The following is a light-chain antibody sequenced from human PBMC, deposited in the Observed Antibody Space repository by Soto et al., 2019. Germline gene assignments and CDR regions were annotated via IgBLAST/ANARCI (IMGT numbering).Light chain of an antibody. CDR1: SSNIGAGYD. Sequence: QSVLTQPPSVSGAPGQRVTISCTGSSSNIGAGYDVHWYQQLPGTAPKLLIFDTTNRPSGVPDRFSGSKSGTSASLAITGLQAEDEADYYCCSYTGASTYVFGTGTQLTVL. CDR2: DTT. CDR3: CSYTGASTYV. V-gene: IGLV1-40*01. J-gene: IGLJ1*01.